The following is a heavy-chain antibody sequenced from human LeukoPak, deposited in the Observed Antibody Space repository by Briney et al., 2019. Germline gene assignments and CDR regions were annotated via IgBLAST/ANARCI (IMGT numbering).Heavy chain of an antibody. V-gene: IGHV3-11*01. CDR3: ARAGYDSRGHWFDP. CDR2: ISSSGSTI. CDR1: EFTFSDYY. J-gene: IGHJ5*02. D-gene: IGHD3-22*01. Sequence: NPGGSLRLSCAASEFTFSDYYMSWIRQAPGKRLEWVSYISSSGSTIYYADSVKGRFTISRDNAKNSLYLQMNSLRAEDTAVYYCARAGYDSRGHWFDPWGQGTLVTVSS.